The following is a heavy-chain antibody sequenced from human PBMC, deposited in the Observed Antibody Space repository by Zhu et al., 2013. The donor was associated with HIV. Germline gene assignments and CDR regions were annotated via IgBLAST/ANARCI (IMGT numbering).Heavy chain of an antibody. CDR3: ARPLGKWAWAN. Sequence: EVQLVESGGGVVQPGRSLRLSCAASGFTFSSNWMSWVRQAPGKGLEWVANIKQDGSEKYYVDSVRGRFTISRDNAKNSLYLQMNSLRAEDTAVYYCARPLGKWAWANWGQGTLVTGLL. D-gene: IGHD1-26*01. J-gene: IGHJ4*02. V-gene: IGHV3-7*01. CDR1: GFTFSSNW. CDR2: IKQDGSEK.